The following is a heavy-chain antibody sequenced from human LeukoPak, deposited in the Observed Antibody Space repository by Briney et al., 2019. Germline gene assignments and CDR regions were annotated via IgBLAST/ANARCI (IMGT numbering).Heavy chain of an antibody. V-gene: IGHV1-2*04. D-gene: IGHD5-18*01. J-gene: IGHJ6*02. CDR2: INPNSGGT. Sequence: GASVTVSFTASGYTFTSYGISWVRQAPGQGLEWMGWINPNSGGTNYAQKFQGWVTMTRDTSISTAYMELSRLRSDDTAVYYCARGFAGYRRNSYYYYGMDVWGQGTTVTVSS. CDR3: ARGFAGYRRNSYYYYGMDV. CDR1: GYTFTSYG.